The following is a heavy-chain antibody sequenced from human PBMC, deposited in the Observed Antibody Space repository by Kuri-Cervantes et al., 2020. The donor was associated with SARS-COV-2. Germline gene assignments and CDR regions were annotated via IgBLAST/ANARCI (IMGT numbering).Heavy chain of an antibody. D-gene: IGHD3-22*01. J-gene: IGHJ5*02. CDR2: IYYTGST. CDR1: GGSIISSGNY. CDR3: ARHPLITLKEGWFDP. V-gene: IGHV4-39*01. Sequence: GSLRLSCSVSGGSIISSGNYWGWIRQPPGKGLEWVGSIYYTGSTSYNPSLKSRATISVDTSKNQFSLRLSSVTAADTAVYYCARHPLITLKEGWFDPWGQGTLVIVSS.